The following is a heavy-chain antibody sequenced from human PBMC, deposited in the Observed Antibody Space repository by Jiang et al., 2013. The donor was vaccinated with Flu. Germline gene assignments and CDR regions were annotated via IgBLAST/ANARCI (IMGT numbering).Heavy chain of an antibody. Sequence: NAGNGNTKYSQKFQGRVTITRDTSASTAYMELSSLRSEDTAVYYCARDDKDFGVVDYYYGMDVWGQGTTVTVSS. CDR2: NAGNGNT. V-gene: IGHV1-3*01. J-gene: IGHJ6*02. D-gene: IGHD3-3*01. CDR3: ARDDKDFGVVDYYYGMDV.